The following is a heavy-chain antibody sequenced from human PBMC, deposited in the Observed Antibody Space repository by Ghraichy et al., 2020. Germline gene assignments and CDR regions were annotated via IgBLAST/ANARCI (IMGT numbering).Heavy chain of an antibody. Sequence: SETLSLTCAVSGGSISSGGYSWSWIRQPPGKGLEWIGYIYHSGSTYYNPSLKSRVTISVDRSKNQFSLKLSSVTAADTAVYYCARGGLPPAAEIYYYYYMDVWGKGTTVTVSS. J-gene: IGHJ6*03. D-gene: IGHD2-2*01. CDR2: IYHSGST. CDR1: GGSISSGGYS. CDR3: ARGGLPPAAEIYYYYYMDV. V-gene: IGHV4-30-2*01.